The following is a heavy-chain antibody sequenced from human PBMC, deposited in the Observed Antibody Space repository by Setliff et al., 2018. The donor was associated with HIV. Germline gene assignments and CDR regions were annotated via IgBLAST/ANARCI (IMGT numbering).Heavy chain of an antibody. J-gene: IGHJ4*02. D-gene: IGHD1-1*01. CDR1: GFTFSSYF. V-gene: IGHV3-64*02. CDR2: ISSNGGST. Sequence: PGGSLRLSCAASGFTFSSYFMHWVRQAPGKRLEYVSAISSNGGSTYYADSVKGRFTISRDNSKNTVYLQLNSLRPEDTAVYYCASARIPTGGTSTSFDYWGQGTLVTVSS. CDR3: ASARIPTGGTSTSFDY.